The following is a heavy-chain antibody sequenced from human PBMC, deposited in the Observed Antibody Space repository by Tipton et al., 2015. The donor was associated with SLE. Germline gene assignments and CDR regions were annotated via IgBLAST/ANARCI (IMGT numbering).Heavy chain of an antibody. Sequence: SLRLSCAASGFTFSSYAMHWVRQAPGKGLEWVAVISYDGSNKYYADSVKGRFTISRDNSKNTLYLQMNSLRAEDTAVYYCARGESITMVRGAFDIWGQGTMVTVSS. V-gene: IGHV3-30-3*01. CDR3: ARGESITMVRGAFDI. CDR2: ISYDGSNK. D-gene: IGHD3-10*01. CDR1: GFTFSSYA. J-gene: IGHJ3*02.